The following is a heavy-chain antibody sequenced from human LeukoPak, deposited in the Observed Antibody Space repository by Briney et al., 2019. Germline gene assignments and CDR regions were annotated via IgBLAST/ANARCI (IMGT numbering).Heavy chain of an antibody. V-gene: IGHV4-34*01. CDR1: GGSFSGYY. CDR2: INHSGST. J-gene: IGHJ3*02. D-gene: IGHD3-10*01. Sequence: SETLSLTCAVYGGSFSGYYWSCIRQSPGKGLEWIGEINHSGSTNYNPSLKSRVTISVDTSKNQFSLKLSSVTAADTSVYYCARARAYYYGSGSRAFDIWGQGTMVTVSS. CDR3: ARARAYYYGSGSRAFDI.